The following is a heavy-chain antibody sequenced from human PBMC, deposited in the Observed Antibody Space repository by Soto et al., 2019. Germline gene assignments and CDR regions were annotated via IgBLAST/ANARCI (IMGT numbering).Heavy chain of an antibody. CDR2: IYYSGST. CDR1: GGSISSYY. CDR3: ARALAVAGTYISDY. Sequence: SETLSLTCTVSGGSISSYYWSWIRQPPGKGLEWIGYIYYSGSTNYNPSLKSRVTISVDTSKNQFSLKLSSVTAADTAVYYCARALAVAGTYISDYWGQGTVVTVSS. V-gene: IGHV4-59*01. D-gene: IGHD6-19*01. J-gene: IGHJ4*02.